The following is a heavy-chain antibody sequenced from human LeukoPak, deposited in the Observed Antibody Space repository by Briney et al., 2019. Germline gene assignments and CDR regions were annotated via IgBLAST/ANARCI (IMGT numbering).Heavy chain of an antibody. Sequence: GGSLRLSCAASGFTFSKYWMLWVRQAPGKGLESVSRINTDGTVTTYADSVKGRFTVSRDNADNTMFLQMNSVRGEGTAVYYCATKQWLAPPPDSWGQGTPVTVSS. CDR3: ATKQWLAPPPDS. V-gene: IGHV3-74*01. J-gene: IGHJ4*02. CDR2: INTDGTVT. CDR1: GFTFSKYW. D-gene: IGHD6-19*01.